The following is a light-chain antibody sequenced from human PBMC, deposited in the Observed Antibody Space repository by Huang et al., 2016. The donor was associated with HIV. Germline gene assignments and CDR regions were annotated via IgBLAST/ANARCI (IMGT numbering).Light chain of an antibody. V-gene: IGKV1-33*01. CDR1: QDISTY. CDR2: DAS. Sequence: GDRVTITCQASQDISTYLNWYQQKPGNAPKLLISDASNLETGVPSRFSGSGSGTDFTFTISSLQPEDIATYYCQQYDNRITFGGGTKVEIK. CDR3: QQYDNRIT. J-gene: IGKJ4*01.